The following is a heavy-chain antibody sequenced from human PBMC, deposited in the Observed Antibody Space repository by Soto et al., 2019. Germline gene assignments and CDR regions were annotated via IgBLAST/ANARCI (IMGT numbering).Heavy chain of an antibody. V-gene: IGHV4-59*01. CDR3: ARKGAAASYAHYYMDV. CDR1: GGSISPYY. J-gene: IGHJ6*03. D-gene: IGHD6-13*01. CDR2: VYYSGNT. Sequence: SETLSLTCTVSGGSISPYYWSWIRQPPGKGLEWIGYVYYSGNTNYNPSLESRVTISLDTSRNRFSLNLTSATAADTAVYYCARKGAAASYAHYYMDVWGRGTAVTVSS.